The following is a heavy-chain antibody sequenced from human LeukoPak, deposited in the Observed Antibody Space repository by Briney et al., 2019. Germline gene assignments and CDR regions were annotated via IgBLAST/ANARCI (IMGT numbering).Heavy chain of an antibody. V-gene: IGHV3-48*01. Sequence: GGSLRLSCAASGFTFSSYSMNWVRRAPGKGLEWVSSISSSSSTISYADSVKGRFTISRDNAENSLYLQMNSLRAEDTAVYYCARAGDFSFKDWGQGTLVTVSS. CDR1: GFTFSSYS. CDR3: ARAGDFSFKD. J-gene: IGHJ4*02. D-gene: IGHD3-3*01. CDR2: ISSSSSTI.